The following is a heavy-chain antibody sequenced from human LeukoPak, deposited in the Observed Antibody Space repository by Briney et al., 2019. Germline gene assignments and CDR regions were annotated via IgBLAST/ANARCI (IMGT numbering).Heavy chain of an antibody. J-gene: IGHJ6*02. V-gene: IGHV3-9*01. CDR1: AFTFSSTA. CDR2: ISWNSGSM. Sequence: PGGSLRLSCAASAFTFSSTAMSWVRQAPGKGLEWVSGISWNSGSMGYADSVKGRFTISRDNAKNSLYLQMNSLRAEDTAFYYCAKTRGLYYYYGMDVWGQGTTVTVSS. D-gene: IGHD3-10*01. CDR3: AKTRGLYYYYGMDV.